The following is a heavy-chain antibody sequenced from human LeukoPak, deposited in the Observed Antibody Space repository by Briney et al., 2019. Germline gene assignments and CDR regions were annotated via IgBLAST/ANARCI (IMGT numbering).Heavy chain of an antibody. V-gene: IGHV4-59*01. D-gene: IGHD6-19*01. CDR3: ARVRRLACDY. CDR1: GGSISNYY. Sequence: SETLSLTCTVSGGSISNYYWSWIRQPPGKGLEWVGYIYYSGRTNYNRSLKSRVTISVDTSKNQFSLNLSSVTTADTAVYYCARVRRLACDYWGQGTLVTVSS. J-gene: IGHJ4*02. CDR2: IYYSGRT.